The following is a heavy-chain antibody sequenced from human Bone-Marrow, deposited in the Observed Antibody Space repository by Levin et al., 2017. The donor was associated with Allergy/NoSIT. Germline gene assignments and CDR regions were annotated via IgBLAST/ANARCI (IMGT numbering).Heavy chain of an antibody. CDR3: ARGSEFSSSSGPVFDF. D-gene: IGHD6-6*01. V-gene: IGHV4-30-4*01. CDR1: GASINSDAYY. Sequence: NPSETLSLTCTVSGASINSDAYYWTWIRQSPGKGLEWMGYIFYSGNTYYNPSLKNRLIMSLDASRNQFSLKLSSVIAADTAVYFCARGSEFSSSSGPVFDFWGQGALVTVSS. J-gene: IGHJ4*02. CDR2: IFYSGNT.